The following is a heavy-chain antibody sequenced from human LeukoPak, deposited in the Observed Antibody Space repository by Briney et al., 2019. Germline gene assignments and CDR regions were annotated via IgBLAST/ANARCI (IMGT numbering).Heavy chain of an antibody. CDR1: GFTFSSYW. CDR2: INTDGSST. D-gene: IGHD3-22*01. Sequence: GGSLRLSCAASGFTFSSYWMHWVRQAPGKGLVWVSRINTDGSSTSYADSVKGRFTISRDNAKNTLYLQMNSLRAEDTAVYYCAKARYYYDSSGRKGVGYWGQGTLVTVSS. CDR3: AKARYYYDSSGRKGVGY. V-gene: IGHV3-74*01. J-gene: IGHJ4*02.